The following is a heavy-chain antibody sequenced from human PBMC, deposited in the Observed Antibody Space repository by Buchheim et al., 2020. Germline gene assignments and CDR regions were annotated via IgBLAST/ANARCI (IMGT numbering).Heavy chain of an antibody. Sequence: QVQLVESGGGVVQPGRSLRLSCAASGFTFSSYGMHWVRQAPGKGLEWVAVIWYDGSNKYYVDSVKGRFTISRDNSKNTLYLQMNSLRAEDTAVYYCARDSMGRKTLTPDYWGQGTL. V-gene: IGHV3-33*01. CDR2: IWYDGSNK. D-gene: IGHD4-23*01. CDR3: ARDSMGRKTLTPDY. CDR1: GFTFSSYG. J-gene: IGHJ4*02.